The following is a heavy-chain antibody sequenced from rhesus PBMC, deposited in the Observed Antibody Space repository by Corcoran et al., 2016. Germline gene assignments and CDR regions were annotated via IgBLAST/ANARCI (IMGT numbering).Heavy chain of an antibody. V-gene: IGHV4-106*01. CDR1: GGSISDDYY. Sequence: QVQLQESGPGLVKPSETLSLTCAVSGGSISDDYYWSWIRQPPGKGLEWIGYIYGSGGGTNYNPSLQNRINISIDTSKNQFSLKLSYVTAADTAVYYCARSDQYCTSTTCYAAGGDAFDFWGQGLRVTVSS. CDR2: IYGSGGGT. D-gene: IGHD2-2*01. CDR3: ARSDQYCTSTTCYAAGGDAFDF. J-gene: IGHJ3*01.